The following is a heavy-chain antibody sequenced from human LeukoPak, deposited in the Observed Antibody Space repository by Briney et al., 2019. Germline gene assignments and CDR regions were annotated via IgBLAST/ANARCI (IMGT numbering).Heavy chain of an antibody. D-gene: IGHD4-17*01. CDR3: ARSYGDYTILAY. Sequence: SETLSLTCTVSGGSISSGTYYWTWIRKPAGKGLEWIGRISTSGSTSYNPSIKSRLTMSLDTSKNQFSLKLNSVTAADTAVYYCARSYGDYTILAYXGQGTLVTVSS. CDR1: GGSISSGTYY. V-gene: IGHV4-61*02. J-gene: IGHJ4*02. CDR2: ISTSGST.